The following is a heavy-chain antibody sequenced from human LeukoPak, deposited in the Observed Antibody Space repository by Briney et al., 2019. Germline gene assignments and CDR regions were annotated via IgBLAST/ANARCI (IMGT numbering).Heavy chain of an antibody. J-gene: IGHJ4*02. CDR1: GFSFNIYY. Sequence: GGSLRLSCGVSGFSFNIYYMSRVRQAPGKGLEWVSYISSSGSTIYYADSVKGRFTISRDNAKNSLYLQMNSLRAEDTAVYYCARATVWFGYDFDYWGQGTLVTVSS. CDR2: ISSSGSTI. CDR3: ARATVWFGYDFDY. V-gene: IGHV3-48*03. D-gene: IGHD3-10*01.